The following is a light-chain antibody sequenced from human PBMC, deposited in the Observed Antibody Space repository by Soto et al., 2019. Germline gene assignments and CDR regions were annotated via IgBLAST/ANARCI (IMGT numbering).Light chain of an antibody. CDR1: SSDIGNDNL. V-gene: IGLV2-23*01. CDR3: CAFPATA. J-gene: IGLJ3*02. Sequence: QSALTQPASVSGSPGQSITISCTGSSSDIGNDNLVSWYQQRPGKAPKLMIYEGNKRPSGVSDRFSGSKSGNTASLTISGLQAEDEANYYCCAFPATAFGGGTKLTVL. CDR2: EGN.